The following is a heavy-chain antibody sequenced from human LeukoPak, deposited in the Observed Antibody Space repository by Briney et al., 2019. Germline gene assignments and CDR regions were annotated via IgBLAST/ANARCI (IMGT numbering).Heavy chain of an antibody. V-gene: IGHV3-23*01. CDR1: GVTFTSYA. Sequence: GRSLRLSCAASGVTFTSYAISWGRQTPGQRLECVSAISGRDGSTYYADSAKGRFTSSRDNSKNTLYLQMYRLRAEDTAVYYCARSYYYDSSGYSASFFDYWGQGTLVTVSS. CDR3: ARSYYYDSSGYSASFFDY. D-gene: IGHD3-22*01. CDR2: ISGRDGST. J-gene: IGHJ4*02.